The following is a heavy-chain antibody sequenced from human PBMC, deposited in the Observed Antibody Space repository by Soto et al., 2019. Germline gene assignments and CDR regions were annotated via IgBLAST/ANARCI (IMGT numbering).Heavy chain of an antibody. V-gene: IGHV1-46*01. CDR2: ISLYHHST. D-gene: IGHD2-21*02. Sequence: ASVKVSCKTSGYPFTDYFIHWVRQAPGQGLEWMGIISLYHHSTSYAQKFQGRLTVTADTSTTTVYMNLSSLTSEDSAVYWCARELYSCGGDCPYYMDYWGQGTLVTVSS. CDR3: ARELYSCGGDCPYYMDY. J-gene: IGHJ4*02. CDR1: GYPFTDYF.